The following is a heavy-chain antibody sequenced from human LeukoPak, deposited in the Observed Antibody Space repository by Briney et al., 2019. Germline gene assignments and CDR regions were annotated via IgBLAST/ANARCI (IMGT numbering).Heavy chain of an antibody. Sequence: GGSLGLSCAASGFTFSSYSMNWVRQAPGKGLEWVSYISSSSSTIYYADSVKGRFTISRDNAKNSLYLQMNSLRAEDTAVYYCARVYGSGSYYPHFDYWGQGTLVTVSS. D-gene: IGHD3-10*01. J-gene: IGHJ4*02. V-gene: IGHV3-48*01. CDR3: ARVYGSGSYYPHFDY. CDR2: ISSSSSTI. CDR1: GFTFSSYS.